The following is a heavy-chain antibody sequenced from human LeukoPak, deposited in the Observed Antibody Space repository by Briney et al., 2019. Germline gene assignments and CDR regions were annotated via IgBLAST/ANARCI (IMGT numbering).Heavy chain of an antibody. CDR2: IYYSGST. J-gene: IGHJ5*02. CDR3: ARDPVPYYYGSGTPS. CDR1: GGSISSSSYY. D-gene: IGHD3-10*01. V-gene: IGHV4-39*07. Sequence: PSETLSLTCTVSGGSISSSSYYWGWIRQPPGKGMERIGSIYYSGSTYHNPSLKSRVTISVDTSKNQFSLKLSSVTAADTAVYYCARDPVPYYYGSGTPSWGQGTLVTVSS.